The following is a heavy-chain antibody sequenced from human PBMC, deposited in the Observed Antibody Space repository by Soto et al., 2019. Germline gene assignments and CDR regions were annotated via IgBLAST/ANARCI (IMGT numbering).Heavy chain of an antibody. CDR1: GASINNNDYY. Sequence: QLQESGPGLVMPSQTLSLTCTVSGASINNNDYYWSWIRQTPGKGLEWIGYVYYSGSTDYIPSLRSRLSMSIEKSQTQFTLKLNSVTAADTATYYCARMSYFYDKWYFDLWGRGTLVTVSS. D-gene: IGHD3-22*01. CDR3: ARMSYFYDKWYFDL. CDR2: VYYSGST. V-gene: IGHV4-30-4*01. J-gene: IGHJ2*01.